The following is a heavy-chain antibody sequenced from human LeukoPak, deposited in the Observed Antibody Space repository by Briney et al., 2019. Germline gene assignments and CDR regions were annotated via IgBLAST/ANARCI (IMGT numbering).Heavy chain of an antibody. CDR2: INPDSGGT. V-gene: IGHV1-2*02. D-gene: IGHD3-22*01. J-gene: IGHJ4*02. CDR1: GYIFTAYY. CDR3: ARSTVNTMIVVVIDDY. Sequence: ASVKVSRKASGYIFTAYYMHWVRQAPGQGLEWMGWINPDSGGTNYAQKFQGRVTMTTDTSINTAYMELSRLRSDDTAVYYYARSTVNTMIVVVIDDYWGQGTLVTVSS.